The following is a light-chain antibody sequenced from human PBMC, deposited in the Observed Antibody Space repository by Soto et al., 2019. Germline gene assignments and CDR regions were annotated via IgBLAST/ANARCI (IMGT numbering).Light chain of an antibody. CDR3: QQGYNTFWT. CDR2: AAT. V-gene: IGKV1-39*01. J-gene: IGKJ1*01. Sequence: DIQMTQSPSSLSAFVGDSVTVTCRASQPIGTSLHWYQQKAGKAPKVLISAATKLQSGVSSRFTGGGSGTDFTLTISNLQPEDSATYYCQQGYNTFWTFGRGTKVDIK. CDR1: QPIGTS.